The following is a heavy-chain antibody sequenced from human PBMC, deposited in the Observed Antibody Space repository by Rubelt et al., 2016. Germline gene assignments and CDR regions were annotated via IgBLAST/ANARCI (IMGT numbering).Heavy chain of an antibody. CDR2: ISYSGRT. Sequence: QLQLQESGPGLVKPSETLSLTCTVSGGSFSSRNYYWSWIRQPPGKGLEWVGTISYSGRTYYNPSLKSRVTISVDTSKNPFPRRLSSGTGADTSGYYGAGLSRGWEVFDYWGQGTLVTVSS. V-gene: IGHV4-39*01. J-gene: IGHJ4*02. CDR3: AGLSRGWEVFDY. CDR1: GGSFSSRNYY. D-gene: IGHD6-19*01.